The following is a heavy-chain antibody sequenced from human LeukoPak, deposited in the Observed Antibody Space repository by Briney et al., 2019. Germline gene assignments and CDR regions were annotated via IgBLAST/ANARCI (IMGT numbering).Heavy chain of an antibody. J-gene: IGHJ4*02. V-gene: IGHV7-4-1*02. CDR3: ARDPIAARPGGYY. CDR1: GYTFNTYG. Sequence: ASVKVSCKASGYTFNTYGMNWVRQAPGQGLEWMGWINTNTGNPTYAQGFTGRFVFSLDTSVSTAYLQISSLKAEDTAVYYCARDPIAARPGGYYWGQGTLVTVSS. D-gene: IGHD6-6*01. CDR2: INTNTGNP.